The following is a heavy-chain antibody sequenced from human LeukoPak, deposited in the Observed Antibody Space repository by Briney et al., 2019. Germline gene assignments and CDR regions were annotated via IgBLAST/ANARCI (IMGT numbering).Heavy chain of an antibody. J-gene: IGHJ3*02. CDR1: GGSISSYY. V-gene: IGHV4-59*08. CDR3: ARPSLLLSIRGAFDI. Sequence: SETLSLTCTVSGGSISSYYWSWIRQPPGKGLEWIGYIYYSGSTNYNPSLKSRVTISVDTSKNQFSLKLSSVTAADTAVYYCARPSLLLSIRGAFDIWGQGTMVTVFS. CDR2: IYYSGST. D-gene: IGHD3-10*01.